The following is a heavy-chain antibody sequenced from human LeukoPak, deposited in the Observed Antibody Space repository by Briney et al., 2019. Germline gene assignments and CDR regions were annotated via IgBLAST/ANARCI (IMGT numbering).Heavy chain of an antibody. CDR3: AKDDSLLWFGESSMDY. V-gene: IGHV3-23*01. D-gene: IGHD3-10*01. CDR2: ISGSGGST. CDR1: GFTVSSNY. Sequence: PGGSLRLSCAASGFTVSSNYMSWVRQAPGKGLEWVSVISGSGGSTYYADSVKGRFTISRDNSKNTLYLQMNSLRAEDTAVYYCAKDDSLLWFGESSMDYWGQGTLVTVSS. J-gene: IGHJ4*02.